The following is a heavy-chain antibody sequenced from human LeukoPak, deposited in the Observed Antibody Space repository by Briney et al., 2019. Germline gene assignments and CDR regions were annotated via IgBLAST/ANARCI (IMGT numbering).Heavy chain of an antibody. Sequence: PGGSLRLSCAASGFTFDDYAMHWVRQAPGKGLEWVSGISWNSGSIGYADSMKGRFTISRDNAKNSLYLQMNSLRPEDTALYYCAKGGAVAVLDSWGQGILVTVSS. D-gene: IGHD6-19*01. CDR2: ISWNSGSI. CDR3: AKGGAVAVLDS. CDR1: GFTFDDYA. J-gene: IGHJ4*02. V-gene: IGHV3-9*01.